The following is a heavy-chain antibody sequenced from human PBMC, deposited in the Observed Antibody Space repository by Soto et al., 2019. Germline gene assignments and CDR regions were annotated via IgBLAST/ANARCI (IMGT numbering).Heavy chain of an antibody. CDR3: ARTSSSVYYYYYYGMDV. Sequence: ASVKVSCKASGYTFTSYAMHWVRQAPGQRLEWMGWINAGNGNTKYSQKFQGRVTITRDTSASTAYMELSSLRSEDTAVYYCARTSSSVYYYYYYGMDVWGQGTTVTAP. J-gene: IGHJ6*02. V-gene: IGHV1-3*01. CDR1: GYTFTSYA. CDR2: INAGNGNT. D-gene: IGHD6-6*01.